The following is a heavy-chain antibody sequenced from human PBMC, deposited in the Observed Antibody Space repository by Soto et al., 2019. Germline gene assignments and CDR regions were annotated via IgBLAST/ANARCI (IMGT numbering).Heavy chain of an antibody. CDR3: ARRSIAVAGGGVSDY. V-gene: IGHV4-39*01. J-gene: IGHJ4*02. CDR1: GGSISSSSYY. D-gene: IGHD6-19*01. Sequence: PSETLSLTCTVSGGSISSSSYYWGWIRQPPGKGLEWIGSIYYSGSTYYNPSLKSRVTISVDTSKNQFSLKLSSVTAADTAVYYCARRSIAVAGGGVSDYWGQGTLVTVSS. CDR2: IYYSGST.